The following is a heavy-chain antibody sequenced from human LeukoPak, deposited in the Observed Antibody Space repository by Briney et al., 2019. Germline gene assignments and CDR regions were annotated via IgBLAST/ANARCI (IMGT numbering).Heavy chain of an antibody. V-gene: IGHV5-51*01. CDR2: IYPGDSDT. Sequence: GESLKISCKGSGYSFTSYWIGWVRQMPGKGLEWRGIIYPGDSDTRYSPSFQGQVTISADKSISTAYLQWSSLKASDTAMYYCARPRWDDSSGYYYVGYWGQGTLVTVSS. J-gene: IGHJ4*02. CDR1: GYSFTSYW. D-gene: IGHD3-22*01. CDR3: ARPRWDDSSGYYYVGY.